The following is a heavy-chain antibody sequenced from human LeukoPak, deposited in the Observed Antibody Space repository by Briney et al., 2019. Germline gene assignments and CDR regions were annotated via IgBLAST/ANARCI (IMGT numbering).Heavy chain of an antibody. D-gene: IGHD3-3*01. CDR3: ARHPITIFGVVLAYFDY. CDR1: DSSMSSGYY. J-gene: IGHJ4*02. V-gene: IGHV4-38-2*01. Sequence: PSETLSLTCAVSDSSMSSGYYWGWIRQPPGKGLDWIGRVYHSGSTHYNPSLKSRVTISVDTSKNQFSLKLTSVTAADTAVYYCARHPITIFGVVLAYFDYWGQGTPVTVSS. CDR2: VYHSGST.